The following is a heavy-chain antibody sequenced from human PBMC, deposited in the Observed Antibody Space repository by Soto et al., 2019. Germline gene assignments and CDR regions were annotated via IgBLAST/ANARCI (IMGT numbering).Heavy chain of an antibody. J-gene: IGHJ4*02. CDR1: GPTFIAYY. CDR2: IDPKSGGT. D-gene: IGHD5-12*01. Sequence: QLVQSGAEVKKPGASVRVSCKTSGPTFIAYYIHWVRQAPGQGLEWMGWIDPKSGGTTHDQKFLGRVTMTRDTSINTAYMDLNRLTYDDAAVYYCARVSVDVPEWGQGTLSTVSS. CDR3: ARVSVDVPE. V-gene: IGHV1-2*02.